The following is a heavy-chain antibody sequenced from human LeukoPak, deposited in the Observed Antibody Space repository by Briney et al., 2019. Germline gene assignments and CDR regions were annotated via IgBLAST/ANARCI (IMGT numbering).Heavy chain of an antibody. J-gene: IGHJ4*02. CDR3: ARGGYSYGYDY. V-gene: IGHV4-59*01. Sequence: SETLSLTCTVSGGSISGYYWSWIRQPPGKGLEWIGYIYYSGSTNYNPSLKSRVTISVDTSKNQFSLKLSSVTAVDTAVYYCARGGYSYGYDYWGQGTLVTVSS. D-gene: IGHD5-18*01. CDR2: IYYSGST. CDR1: GGSISGYY.